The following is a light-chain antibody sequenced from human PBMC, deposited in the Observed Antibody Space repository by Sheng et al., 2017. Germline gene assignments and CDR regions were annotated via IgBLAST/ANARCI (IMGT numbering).Light chain of an antibody. CDR3: QQSYSTPWT. CDR2: AAS. Sequence: DIQLTQSPSSLSASVGDRVTISCRASQRVNIYVNWYQQKPGKAPNLLIYAASSLQSEVPSRFSGSGSGTDFTLTISSLQPEDFATYYCQQSYSTPWTFGQGTKVEIK. CDR1: QRVNIY. J-gene: IGKJ1*01. V-gene: IGKV1-39*01.